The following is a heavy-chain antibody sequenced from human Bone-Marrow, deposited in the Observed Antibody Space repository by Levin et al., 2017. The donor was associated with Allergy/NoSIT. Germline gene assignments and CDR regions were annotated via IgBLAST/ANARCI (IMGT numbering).Heavy chain of an antibody. CDR2: IIPIFGTA. Sequence: GASVKVSCKASGGTFSSYAISWVRQAPGQGLEWMGGIIPIFGTANYAQKFQGRVTITADESTSTAYMELSSLRSEDTAVYYCARVRIAVAAKRKPGGMDGWGQGTTVTVSS. V-gene: IGHV1-69*13. CDR3: ARVRIAVAAKRKPGGMDG. J-gene: IGHJ6*02. D-gene: IGHD6-19*01. CDR1: GGTFSSYA.